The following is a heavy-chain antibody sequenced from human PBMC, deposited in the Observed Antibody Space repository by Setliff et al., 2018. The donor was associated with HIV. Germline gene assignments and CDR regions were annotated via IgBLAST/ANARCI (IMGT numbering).Heavy chain of an antibody. J-gene: IGHJ3*02. V-gene: IGHV1-18*01. Sequence: ASVKVSCKTSGYIFTNFGISWVRQAPGQGPEWMGWISANNGNTRYAQKFQGRVTMTTDTSTSTAYMELRSLRSDDSAVYYCARDLRQLVPPPDAFDIWGQGTMVTVSS. D-gene: IGHD6-6*01. CDR3: ARDLRQLVPPPDAFDI. CDR1: GYIFTNFG. CDR2: ISANNGNT.